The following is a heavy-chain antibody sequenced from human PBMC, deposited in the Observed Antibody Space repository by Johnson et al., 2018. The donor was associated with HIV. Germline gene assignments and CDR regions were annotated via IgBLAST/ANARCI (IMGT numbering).Heavy chain of an antibody. CDR2: ISGSGGST. V-gene: IGHV3-23*04. CDR3: AKDSERITIFGVVIEFNTNDAFDI. D-gene: IGHD3-3*01. CDR1: GFTFSSYA. J-gene: IGHJ3*02. Sequence: EVQLVESGGGVVQPGGSLRLSCAASGFTFSSYAMSWVRQAPGKGLEWVSAISGSGGSTYYADSVKGRFTISRDNSKNTLYLQMNSLRAEDTAVYYCAKDSERITIFGVVIEFNTNDAFDIWGQGTMVTVSS.